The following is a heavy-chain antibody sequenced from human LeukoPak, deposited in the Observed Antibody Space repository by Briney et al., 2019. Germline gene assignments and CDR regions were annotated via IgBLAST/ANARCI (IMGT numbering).Heavy chain of an antibody. D-gene: IGHD6-13*01. CDR3: ARGLLGSSSWHGDWFDP. Sequence: SETLSLTCAVYGGSFSGYYWSWIRQPPGKGLEWIGEINHSGSTNYNPSLKSRVTISVDTSRNQFPLKLSSVTAADTAVYYCARGLLGSSSWHGDWFDPWGQGTLVTVSS. V-gene: IGHV4-34*01. CDR1: GGSFSGYY. J-gene: IGHJ5*02. CDR2: INHSGST.